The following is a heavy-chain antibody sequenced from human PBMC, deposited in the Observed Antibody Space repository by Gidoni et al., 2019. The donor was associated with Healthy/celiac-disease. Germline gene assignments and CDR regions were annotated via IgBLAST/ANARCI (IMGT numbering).Heavy chain of an antibody. V-gene: IGHV1-69*04. J-gene: IGHJ6*02. CDR2: IIPILGIA. Sequence: QVQLVQSGAEVTKPGSSVKVSCKASGGTFSSYAISWVRQAPGQGLEWMGRIIPILGIANYAQKFQGRVTITADKSTSTAYMELSSLRSEDTAVYYCAREAGPQLYYYYGMDVWGQGTTVTVSS. CDR1: GGTFSSYA. D-gene: IGHD6-19*01. CDR3: AREAGPQLYYYYGMDV.